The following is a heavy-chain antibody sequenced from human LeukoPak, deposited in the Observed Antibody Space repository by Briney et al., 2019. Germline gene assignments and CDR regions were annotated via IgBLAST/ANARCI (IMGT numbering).Heavy chain of an antibody. CDR3: ARNYHILTGYSHFDS. Sequence: SETLSLTCAVYGGSFSGYYWGWIRQPPGKGLEWIGSMSYSGSTYYNPSLKSRVTISVDTSKNQFSLKLTSLTAADTALYYCARNYHILTGYSHFDSWGQGTLVTVSS. V-gene: IGHV4-39*01. CDR2: MSYSGST. J-gene: IGHJ4*02. CDR1: GGSFSGYY. D-gene: IGHD3-9*01.